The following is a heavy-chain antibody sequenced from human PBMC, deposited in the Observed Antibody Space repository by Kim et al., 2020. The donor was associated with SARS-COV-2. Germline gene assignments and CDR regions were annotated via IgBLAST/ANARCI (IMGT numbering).Heavy chain of an antibody. J-gene: IGHJ4*02. Sequence: GDTTTSADAVEGRFPVSRDNSKNTLYMQMSSLRAEDTAIYYCANPRQPDYWGQGTLVTVSS. D-gene: IGHD6-13*01. V-gene: IGHV3-23*01. CDR2: GDTT. CDR3: ANPRQPDY.